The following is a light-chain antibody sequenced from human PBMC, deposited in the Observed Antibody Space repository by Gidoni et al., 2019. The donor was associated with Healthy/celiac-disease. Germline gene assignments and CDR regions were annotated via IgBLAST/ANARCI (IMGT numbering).Light chain of an antibody. Sequence: DIQLTQSPSSLSASVGDRVTITCRASPSISRYLNWYQQKPGKAPKLLIYSASRLQSGVPSRCSGSGSGTDFTLTISSLQPEDFATYYCQQSYSTPTFGGGTKVEIK. CDR3: QQSYSTPT. J-gene: IGKJ4*01. CDR1: PSISRY. CDR2: SAS. V-gene: IGKV1-39*01.